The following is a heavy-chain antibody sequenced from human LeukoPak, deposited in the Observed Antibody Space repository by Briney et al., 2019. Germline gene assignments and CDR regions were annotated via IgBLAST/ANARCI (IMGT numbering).Heavy chain of an antibody. D-gene: IGHD1-7*01. CDR1: GFTVSSNY. Sequence: GGSLRLSCAASGFTVSSNYMSWVRQAPGKGLEWVSVIYSGGHTYYADSVKGRFTISRDISKNTLYLQMNSLRAEDTAVYYCARGITGTNNWFDPWGQGTLVTVSS. J-gene: IGHJ5*02. CDR2: IYSGGHT. CDR3: ARGITGTNNWFDP. V-gene: IGHV3-53*01.